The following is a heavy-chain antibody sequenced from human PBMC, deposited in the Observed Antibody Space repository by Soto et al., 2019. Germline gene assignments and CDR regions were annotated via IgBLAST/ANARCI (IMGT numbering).Heavy chain of an antibody. CDR3: ARGAKGYSSGWYYGY. D-gene: IGHD6-19*01. CDR1: GGSFSGYY. CDR2: INHSGST. J-gene: IGHJ4*02. Sequence: QVQLQQWGAGLLKPSETLSLTCAVYGGSFSGYYWSWIRQPPGKGLEWIGEINHSGSTNYSPSLKSRVTISVDTSKNQFSLKLSSVTAADTAVYYCARGAKGYSSGWYYGYWGQGTLVTVSS. V-gene: IGHV4-34*01.